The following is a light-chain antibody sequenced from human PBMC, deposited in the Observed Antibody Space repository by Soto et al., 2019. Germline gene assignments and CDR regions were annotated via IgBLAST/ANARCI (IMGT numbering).Light chain of an antibody. CDR2: EVS. J-gene: IGLJ2*01. Sequence: QSALTQPASVSGSPGQSITISCTGTSSDVGGYNYVSWYQQHPGKAPKLMIYEVSNRPSGVSNRVSGSKSGNTASLTISGLQAEDVADYYCSSYTSSSTVVFGGGTKLTVL. CDR3: SSYTSSSTVV. CDR1: SSDVGGYNY. V-gene: IGLV2-14*01.